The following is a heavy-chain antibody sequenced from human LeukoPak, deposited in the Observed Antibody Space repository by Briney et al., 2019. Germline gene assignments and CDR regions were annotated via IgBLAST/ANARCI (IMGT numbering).Heavy chain of an antibody. Sequence: GGSLRLSCAASGFTFSTYAMYWVRQAPGKGLGWVTVIWDDGSNKYYADSVKGRFTISRDNSKNTQYLQMNSLRADDTAVYYCARGAYCSSGRCPGAFDIWGQGTMVTVSS. D-gene: IGHD2-15*01. J-gene: IGHJ3*02. V-gene: IGHV3-33*01. CDR1: GFTFSTYA. CDR2: IWDDGSNK. CDR3: ARGAYCSSGRCPGAFDI.